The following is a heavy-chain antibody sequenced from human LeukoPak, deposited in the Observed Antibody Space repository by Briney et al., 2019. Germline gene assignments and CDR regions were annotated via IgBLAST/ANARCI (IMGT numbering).Heavy chain of an antibody. V-gene: IGHV3-7*05. CDR1: GFTLSHYW. J-gene: IGHJ4*02. CDR2: VRQDGAEK. Sequence: GGSLRLSCAASGFTLSHYWMNWVRQAQGKGLEWVANVRQDGAEKYYVDSVKGRFTISRDNARNSLYLQMNSLRAEDAAVYYCARGRHYNGSPGTAFDYWGQGTLVTVSS. CDR3: ARGRHYNGSPGTAFDY. D-gene: IGHD3-10*01.